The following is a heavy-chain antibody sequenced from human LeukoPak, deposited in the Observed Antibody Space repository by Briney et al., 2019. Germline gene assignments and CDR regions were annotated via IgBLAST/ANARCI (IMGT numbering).Heavy chain of an antibody. V-gene: IGHV3-66*01. Sequence: GGSLRLSCVVFGFNVETNYRSWVRQAPGKGLEWVSVIRSGGTTHYADSVKGRFTISRDDSKNTLFLQMTSLRAEDTAVCYCARSSSRGMDFRHWGQSTLVTVSS. J-gene: IGHJ1*01. CDR2: IRSGGTT. D-gene: IGHD6-19*01. CDR1: GFNVETNY. CDR3: ARSSSRGMDFRH.